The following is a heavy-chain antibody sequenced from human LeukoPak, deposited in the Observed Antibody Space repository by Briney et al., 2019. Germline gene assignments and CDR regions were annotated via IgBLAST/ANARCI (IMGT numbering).Heavy chain of an antibody. V-gene: IGHV4-38-2*02. D-gene: IGHD1-26*01. Sequence: PSETLSLTCAVSGYSISSGFYWGWIRQPPGKGLEWIGSIYHSGTTYYNPSLKSRVTISVDTSKNQFSLKLSSVTAADTAVYYFARDLGAINLYYFDYWVQGTLVTVSS. CDR1: GYSISSGFY. CDR2: IYHSGTT. CDR3: ARDLGAINLYYFDY. J-gene: IGHJ4*02.